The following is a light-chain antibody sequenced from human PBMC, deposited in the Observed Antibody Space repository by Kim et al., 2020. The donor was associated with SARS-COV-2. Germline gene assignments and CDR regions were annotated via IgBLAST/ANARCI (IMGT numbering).Light chain of an antibody. CDR2: EDN. CDR3: QSYDSSNPSWV. Sequence: VTVSCTRSSGSIASKYVQWSQQRPGSAPTTVIYEDNQGPSGVPVRFSGSIDSSSNSASLTISGLKTEDEADYYCQSYDSSNPSWVFGGGTQLTVL. CDR1: SGSIASKY. J-gene: IGLJ3*02. V-gene: IGLV6-57*03.